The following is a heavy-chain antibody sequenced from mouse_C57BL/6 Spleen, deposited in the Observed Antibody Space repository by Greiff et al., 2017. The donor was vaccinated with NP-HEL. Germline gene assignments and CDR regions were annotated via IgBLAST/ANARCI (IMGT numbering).Heavy chain of an antibody. V-gene: IGHV1-82*01. J-gene: IGHJ3*01. CDR1: GYAFSSSW. D-gene: IGHD2-9*01. CDR2: IYPGDGDT. CDR3: ARPTMVTTLFAY. Sequence: VQLQQSGPELVKPGASVKISCKASGYAFSSSWMNWVKQRPGKGLEWIGRIYPGDGDTNYNGKFRGKATLTADKSSSTAYMQLSSLTSEDSAVYFCARPTMVTTLFAYWGQGTLVTVSA.